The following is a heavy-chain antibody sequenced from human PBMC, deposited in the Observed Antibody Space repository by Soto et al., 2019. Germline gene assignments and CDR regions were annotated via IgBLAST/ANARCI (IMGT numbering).Heavy chain of an antibody. J-gene: IGHJ4*02. CDR3: AAGPAIFGVVTHFDY. D-gene: IGHD3-3*01. CDR1: GFTFTSSA. CDR2: IVVGSGNT. V-gene: IGHV1-58*01. Sequence: ASVKVSCKASGFTFTSSAVQWVRQARGQRLEWIGWIVVGSGNTNYAQKFQERVTITRDMSTSTAYMELSSLRSEDTAVYYCAAGPAIFGVVTHFDYWGQGTLVTVSS.